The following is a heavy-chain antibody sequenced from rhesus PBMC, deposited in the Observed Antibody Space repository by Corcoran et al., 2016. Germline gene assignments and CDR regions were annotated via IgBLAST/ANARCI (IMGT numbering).Heavy chain of an antibody. CDR3: ARAGYTSRQGFDY. CDR2: ISGSSGST. D-gene: IGHD5-36*01. Sequence: QVQLQESGPGLVKPSETLSLTCAVSGGSISSSHWWSWIRQPPGKGLEWIGYISGSSGSTYYNPSLKSRVTIAKDTSKNQFSLKVSSVTAADTAVYYCARAGYTSRQGFDYWGQGVLVTVSS. CDR1: GGSISSSHW. J-gene: IGHJ4*01. V-gene: IGHV4S19*01.